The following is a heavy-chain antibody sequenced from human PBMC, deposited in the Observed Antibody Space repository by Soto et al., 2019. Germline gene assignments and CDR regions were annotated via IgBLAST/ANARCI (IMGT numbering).Heavy chain of an antibody. CDR1: GFSFSSYA. Sequence: EVQLLESGGGLVQPGGSLRLSCAASGFSFSSYAMSWVRQAPGKGLEWVSGISGGGGSTDYADSVKGRFTISRDNSKNTLYLQLNSLRAEDTAVYYCAKDSGAVAGRYWGQGTLVTVSS. D-gene: IGHD6-19*01. CDR2: ISGGGGST. CDR3: AKDSGAVAGRY. J-gene: IGHJ4*02. V-gene: IGHV3-23*01.